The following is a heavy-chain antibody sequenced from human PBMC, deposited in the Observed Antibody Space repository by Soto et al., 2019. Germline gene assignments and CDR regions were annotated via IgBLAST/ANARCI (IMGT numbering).Heavy chain of an antibody. Sequence: PGGSLRLSCTASGFTFGDYAMSWFRQAPGKGLEWVGFIRSKAYGGTTEYAASVKGRFTISRDDSKSIAYLQMNSLKTEDTAVYYCTRHREIFPPYFDYWGQGTLVTVSS. CDR3: TRHREIFPPYFDY. V-gene: IGHV3-49*03. J-gene: IGHJ4*02. D-gene: IGHD2-15*01. CDR1: GFTFGDYA. CDR2: IRSKAYGGTT.